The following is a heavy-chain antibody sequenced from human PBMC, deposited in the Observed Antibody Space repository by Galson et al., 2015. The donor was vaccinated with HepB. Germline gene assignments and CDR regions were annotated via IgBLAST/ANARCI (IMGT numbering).Heavy chain of an antibody. CDR3: ARDIWRAFDI. Sequence: TLSLTCTVSGGSISSGDYYWSWIRQPPGKGLEWIGYFSYSGSTYYNPSLNSRVTISVDTSKNQFSLKLMSVTAADTAVYYCARDIWRAFDIWGQGTMVTVSS. CDR2: FSYSGST. CDR1: GGSISSGDYY. J-gene: IGHJ3*02. V-gene: IGHV4-30-4*01.